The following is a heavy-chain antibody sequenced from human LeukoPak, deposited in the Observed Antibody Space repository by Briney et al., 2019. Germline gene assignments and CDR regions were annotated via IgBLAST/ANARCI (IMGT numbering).Heavy chain of an antibody. V-gene: IGHV4-59*08. Sequence: SETLSLTCTVSGGSISGYYWSWIRQPPGKGLEWIGYIYYSGSTNYNPSLKSRVTISVDTSKNQFSLKLRSVTAADTAVYYCARQLDYYGSGSYYPYFDYWGQGTLVTVSS. CDR2: IYYSGST. J-gene: IGHJ4*02. CDR1: GGSISGYY. D-gene: IGHD3-10*01. CDR3: ARQLDYYGSGSYYPYFDY.